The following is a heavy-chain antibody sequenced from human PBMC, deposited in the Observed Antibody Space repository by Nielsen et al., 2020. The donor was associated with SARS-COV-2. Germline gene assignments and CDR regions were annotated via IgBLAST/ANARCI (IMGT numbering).Heavy chain of an antibody. D-gene: IGHD3-3*01. CDR3: ANFNALYYYGMDV. CDR2: IKSKTDGGTT. V-gene: IGHV3-15*01. Sequence: GESLKISCAASGFTFSNAWMSWVRQAPGKGLEWVGRIKSKTDGGTTDYAAPVKGRFTISRDDSKNTLYLQMNSLKTEDTAVYYCANFNALYYYGMDVWGQGTTVTVSS. CDR1: GFTFSNAW. J-gene: IGHJ6*02.